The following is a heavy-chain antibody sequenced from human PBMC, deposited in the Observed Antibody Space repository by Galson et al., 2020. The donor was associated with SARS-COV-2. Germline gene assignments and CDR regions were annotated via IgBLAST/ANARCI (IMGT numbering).Heavy chain of an antibody. CDR2: IFFDGSNQ. V-gene: IGHV3-30-3*01. J-gene: IGHJ4*02. Sequence: GGSLRLSCVTSGFTFSNYAMHWVRQAPGKGLEWLAVIFFDGSNQYYADSVRGRFIISRDDSKKTLYLQMNSLGAADTAQYYCVRDLKYNGYDYFDYWGQGALVTVSS. CDR3: VRDLKYNGYDYFDY. D-gene: IGHD5-12*01. CDR1: GFTFSNYA.